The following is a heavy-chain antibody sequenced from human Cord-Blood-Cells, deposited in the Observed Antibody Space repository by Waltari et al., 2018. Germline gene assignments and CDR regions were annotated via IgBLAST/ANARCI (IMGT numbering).Heavy chain of an antibody. CDR1: GYSITSGYY. V-gene: IGHV4-38-2*01. Sequence: QVQLQESGPGLVMPSEPLSIPCAVPGYSITSGYYWGAIWRPPGKGLEWIGSIYHSGSTYYNPSLKSRVTISVDTSKNQFSLKLSSVTAADTAVYYCALGVIDAANSYYFDYWGQGTLVTVSS. D-gene: IGHD1-7*01. CDR2: IYHSGST. J-gene: IGHJ4*02. CDR3: ALGVIDAANSYYFDY.